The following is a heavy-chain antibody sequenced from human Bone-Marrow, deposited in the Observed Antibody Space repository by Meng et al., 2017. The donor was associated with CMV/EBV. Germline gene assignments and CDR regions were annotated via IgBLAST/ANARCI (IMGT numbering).Heavy chain of an antibody. CDR3: AAGIRGGYLDF. D-gene: IGHD3-10*01. CDR2: ISSNGGSK. CDR1: GFTFSSYW. V-gene: IGHV3-64*02. J-gene: IGHJ4*02. Sequence: GESLKISCAASGFTFSSYWMHWVRQAPGKGLEYVSVISSNGGSKYYADSVKGRFTISRDNSKNTLYLQMGRLRDEDMAVYYCAAGIRGGYLDFWGQGTLVTVSS.